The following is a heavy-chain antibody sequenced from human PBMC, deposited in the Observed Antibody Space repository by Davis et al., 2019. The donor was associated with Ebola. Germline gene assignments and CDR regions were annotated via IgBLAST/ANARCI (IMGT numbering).Heavy chain of an antibody. CDR3: ARDKGLELRRGMDV. V-gene: IGHV3-11*06. D-gene: IGHD1-7*01. J-gene: IGHJ6*02. Sequence: GESLKISCAASGFTFSDYYMSWIRQAPGKGLEWVSYIRSSSSYTNYADSVKGRFTNSRDNAKNSLYLQMNSLRAEDTAVYYCARDKGLELRRGMDVWGQGTTVTVSS. CDR1: GFTFSDYY. CDR2: IRSSSSYT.